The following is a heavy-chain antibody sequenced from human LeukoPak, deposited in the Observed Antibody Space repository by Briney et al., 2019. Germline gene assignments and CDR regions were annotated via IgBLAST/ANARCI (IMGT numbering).Heavy chain of an antibody. CDR3: ARVNLRGSNYNWFDP. CDR1: GGTFLSHT. Sequence: GASVKVSCKTSGGTFLSHTFSWVRQAPRQGLEWMGKITPVINTANYAQTFQGRVSIYADKSTTTVHMDLSDLRPDDTAVYYCARVNLRGSNYNWFDPWGQGTRVTVSS. V-gene: IGHV1-69*08. CDR2: ITPVINTA. J-gene: IGHJ5*02. D-gene: IGHD1-26*01.